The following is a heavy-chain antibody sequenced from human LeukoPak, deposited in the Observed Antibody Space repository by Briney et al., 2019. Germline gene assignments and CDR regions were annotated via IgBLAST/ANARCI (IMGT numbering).Heavy chain of an antibody. J-gene: IGHJ5*02. CDR2: IYYSGST. CDR3: ARGGYCSSTSCYPWFDP. Sequence: PSETLSLTCTVSGGSISSGGYYWSWIRQHPGKGLEWIGYIYYSGSTYYNPSLKSRVTISVDTSKNQFSLKLSSVTAADTAVYYCARGGYCSSTSCYPWFDPWGQGTLVTVSS. CDR1: GGSISSGGYY. V-gene: IGHV4-31*03. D-gene: IGHD2-2*01.